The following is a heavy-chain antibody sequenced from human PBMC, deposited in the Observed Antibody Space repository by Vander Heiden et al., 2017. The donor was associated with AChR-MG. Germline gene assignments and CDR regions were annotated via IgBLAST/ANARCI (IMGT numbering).Heavy chain of an antibody. Sequence: QVQLQQWGAGLLKPSETLSLTCAVYGGSFSGYYWSWIRQPPGKGLEWIGEINHSGSTNYNPSLKSRVTISVDTSKNQFSLKLSSVTAADTAVYYCARGCRIRYYYMDVWGKGTTVTVSS. J-gene: IGHJ6*03. CDR1: GGSFSGYY. CDR3: ARGCRIRYYYMDV. CDR2: INHSGST. V-gene: IGHV4-34*01.